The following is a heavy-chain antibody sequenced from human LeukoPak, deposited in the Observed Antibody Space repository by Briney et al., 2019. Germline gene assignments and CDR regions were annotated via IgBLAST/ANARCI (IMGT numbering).Heavy chain of an antibody. J-gene: IGHJ4*02. CDR1: GFTFSNAW. CDR2: ITSKTDGGTT. CDR3: TTSYCSSTSCFPEFDY. V-gene: IGHV3-15*01. Sequence: NPGGSLRLSCAASGFTFSNAWMSWVRQAPGKGLEWVGRITSKTDGGTTDYAAPVKGRFTISRDDSKNTLYLQMNSLKTEDTAVYYCTTSYCSSTSCFPEFDYWGQGTLVTVSS. D-gene: IGHD2-2*01.